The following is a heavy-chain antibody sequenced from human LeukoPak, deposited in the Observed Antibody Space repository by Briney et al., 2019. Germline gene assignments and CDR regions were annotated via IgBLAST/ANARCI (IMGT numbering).Heavy chain of an antibody. CDR3: ARDSDGLQGAFDI. J-gene: IGHJ3*02. CDR1: GGTFSSYA. V-gene: IGHV1-69*05. CDR2: IIPIFGTA. Sequence: PVKVSCKASGGTFSSYAISWVRQAPGQGLEWMGGIIPIFGTANYAQKFQGRVTITTDESTSTAYMELSSLRSEDTAVYYCARDSDGLQGAFDIWGQGTMVTVSS. D-gene: IGHD4-11*01.